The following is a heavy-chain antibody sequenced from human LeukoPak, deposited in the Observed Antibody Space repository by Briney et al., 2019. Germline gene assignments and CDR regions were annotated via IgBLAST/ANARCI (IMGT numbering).Heavy chain of an antibody. CDR2: IYPGDSDT. CDR1: GYRFTSYW. J-gene: IGHJ4*02. D-gene: IGHD3-10*01. CDR3: ARHDPRCFFGSSDY. Sequence: GASLQISCKGSGYRFTSYWIGWVRQMPGKGLEWMGIIYPGDSDTRYSPSFQGQVTISADKSISTAYLQWSSLKASDTAMYYCARHDPRCFFGSSDYWGQGTLVTVSS. V-gene: IGHV5-51*01.